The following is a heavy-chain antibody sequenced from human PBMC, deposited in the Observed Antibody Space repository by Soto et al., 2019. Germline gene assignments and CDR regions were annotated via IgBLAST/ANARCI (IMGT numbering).Heavy chain of an antibody. Sequence: SETLLLPCTFSGGSVSTGRYYWTWIRQPPGKGIEWTGCIYYSENTNYNPSLKRRVTISVDTSKHQFSLKLTSVTAADTAVYYCARDKITGLFDYWGQGTLVTV. CDR3: ARDKITGLFDY. D-gene: IGHD2-8*02. CDR1: GGSVSTGRYY. V-gene: IGHV4-61*01. CDR2: IYYSENT. J-gene: IGHJ4*02.